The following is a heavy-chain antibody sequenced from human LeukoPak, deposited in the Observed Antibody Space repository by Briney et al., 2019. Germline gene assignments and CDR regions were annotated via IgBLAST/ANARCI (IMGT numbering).Heavy chain of an antibody. CDR1: GFTFSSYG. Sequence: GGSLRLSCAASGFTFSSYGMHWVRQAPGKGLEWVAVIWYDGSNKYYADSVKGRFTISRDNSKNTLYLQMNSLRAEDTAVYYCAKGIIGIDNWFDPWGQGTLVTVSS. V-gene: IGHV3-33*06. J-gene: IGHJ5*02. CDR3: AKGIIGIDNWFDP. D-gene: IGHD1-20*01. CDR2: IWYDGSNK.